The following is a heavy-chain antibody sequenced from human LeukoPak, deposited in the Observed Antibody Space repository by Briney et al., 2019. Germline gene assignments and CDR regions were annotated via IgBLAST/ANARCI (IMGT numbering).Heavy chain of an antibody. CDR1: GFTFSSYS. J-gene: IGHJ4*02. V-gene: IGHV3-48*04. CDR2: ISSSSSTI. Sequence: GGSLRLSCAASGFTFSSYSMNWVRQAPGKGLEWVSYISSSSSTIYYADSVKGRFTISRDNAKNSLYLQMNSLRAEDTAVYYCARAEFEGYSYGYSDYWGQGTLVTVSS. CDR3: ARAEFEGYSYGYSDY. D-gene: IGHD5-18*01.